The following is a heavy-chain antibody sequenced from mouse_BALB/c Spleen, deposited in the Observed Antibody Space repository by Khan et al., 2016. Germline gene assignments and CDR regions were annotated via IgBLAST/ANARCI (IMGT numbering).Heavy chain of an antibody. Sequence: EVQLQESGPGLVKPSQTVSLTCTVTAISITTGNYRWSWIRQFPGNKLEWIGYIYYSGTITYNPSLTSRTTITRDTSKNQFFLEMNSLTAEDTATYYCAREDGRSGYFDYWGQGTTLTVSS. V-gene: IGHV3-5*02. CDR1: AISITTGNYR. CDR2: IYYSGTI. D-gene: IGHD1-3*01. CDR3: AREDGRSGYFDY. J-gene: IGHJ2*01.